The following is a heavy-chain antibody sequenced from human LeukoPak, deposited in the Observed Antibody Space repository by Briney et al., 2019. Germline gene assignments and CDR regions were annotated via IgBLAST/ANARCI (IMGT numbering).Heavy chain of an antibody. Sequence: GESLKISCQHSGSSFSTYWIAWVRQMPGKGLEWMGIIHPSNSDTRYSPAFQGQVTISVATSITTAYLQWSSLKASDTAIYYCARRTTEAFDIWGQGTKVSVFS. CDR1: GSSFSTYW. CDR3: ARRTTEAFDI. J-gene: IGHJ3*02. V-gene: IGHV5-51*01. D-gene: IGHD1-7*01. CDR2: IHPSNSDT.